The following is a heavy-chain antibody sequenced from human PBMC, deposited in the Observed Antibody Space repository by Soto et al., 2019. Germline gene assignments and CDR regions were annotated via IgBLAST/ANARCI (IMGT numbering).Heavy chain of an antibody. CDR3: AREWDCP. J-gene: IGHJ5*02. V-gene: IGHV1-18*01. CDR1: GYTFTSYG. Sequence: GASVKVSCKASGYTFTSYGISWVRQAPGQGLEWMGWISAYNGTTNYAQKFQGRVTITADESTSTAYMELSSLRSEDTAVYYCAREWDCPWGQGTLVTVSS. D-gene: IGHD1-26*01. CDR2: ISAYNGTT.